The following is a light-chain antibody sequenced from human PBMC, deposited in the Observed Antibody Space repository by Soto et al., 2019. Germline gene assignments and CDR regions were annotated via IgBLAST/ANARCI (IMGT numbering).Light chain of an antibody. CDR1: SRDVGGYNY. CDR2: EVT. CDR3: TSYGGANTLV. V-gene: IGLV2-8*01. J-gene: IGLJ1*01. Sequence: QTVVTQPPSASGPPGQSVTISCTGSSRDVGGYNYVSWYQQHPGKAPKLIIFEVTKRPSGVPDRFSGSKSANTASLTVSGLQAEDEAEYYCTSYGGANTLVFGGGTKVTVL.